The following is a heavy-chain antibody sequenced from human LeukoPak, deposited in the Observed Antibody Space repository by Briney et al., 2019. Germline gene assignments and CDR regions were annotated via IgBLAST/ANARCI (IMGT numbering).Heavy chain of an antibody. CDR2: INPNSGGT. CDR1: GYTFTGYY. J-gene: IGHJ4*02. D-gene: IGHD3-10*01. CDR3: ARNDGFGFGELPLVDY. Sequence: ASVKVSCKASGYTFTGYYMHWVRQAPGQGLEWMGWINPNSGGTIYAQKFQGRVTMTRDTSISTAYMELSRLRSDDTAVYYCARNDGFGFGELPLVDYWGQGTLVTVSS. V-gene: IGHV1-2*02.